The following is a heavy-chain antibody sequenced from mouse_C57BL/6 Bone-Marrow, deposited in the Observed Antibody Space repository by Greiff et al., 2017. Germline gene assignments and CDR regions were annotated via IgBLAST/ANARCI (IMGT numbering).Heavy chain of an antibody. J-gene: IGHJ1*03. D-gene: IGHD2-3*01. CDR2: ISSGGSYT. CDR1: GFTFSSYG. CDR3: ARHDDGYYVYWYFDV. V-gene: IGHV5-6*01. Sequence: EVQLQESGGDLVKPGGSLKLSCAASGFTFSSYGMSWVHQTPDKRLEWVATISSGGSYTYYPDSVKGRFTISRDNAKNTLYLQMSSLKSEDTAMYYWARHDDGYYVYWYFDVWGTGTTVTVSS.